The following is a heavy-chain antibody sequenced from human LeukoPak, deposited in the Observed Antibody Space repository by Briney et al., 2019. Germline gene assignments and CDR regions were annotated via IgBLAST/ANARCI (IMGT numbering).Heavy chain of an antibody. CDR3: ARSGITGTTYDYYYGMDV. Sequence: GESLKISCKGSGYSFTTHWIGWVRQMPGKGLEWMGIIYPGDSDTRYSPSFQGQVTISADKSISTAYLQWSSLKASDTAMYYCARSGITGTTYDYYYGMDVWGQGTTVTVSS. D-gene: IGHD1-7*01. V-gene: IGHV5-51*01. CDR2: IYPGDSDT. J-gene: IGHJ6*02. CDR1: GYSFTTHW.